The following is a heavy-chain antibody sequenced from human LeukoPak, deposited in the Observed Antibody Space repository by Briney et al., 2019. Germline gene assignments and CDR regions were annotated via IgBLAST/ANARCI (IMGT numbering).Heavy chain of an antibody. J-gene: IGHJ3*02. CDR2: ISAYNGNT. CDR3: ASYLRGEACDI. Sequence: GASVKVSCKASGYTFTSYDIAWVRQAPGQGLEWMGWISAYNGNTNYAQKFQGRVTMTRNTSISTAYMELSSLRSEDTAVYYCASYLRGEACDIWGQGTMVTVSS. CDR1: GYTFTSYD. V-gene: IGHV1-18*01. D-gene: IGHD3-10*02.